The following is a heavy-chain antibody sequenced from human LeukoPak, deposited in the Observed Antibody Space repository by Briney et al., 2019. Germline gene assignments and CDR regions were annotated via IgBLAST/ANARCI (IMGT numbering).Heavy chain of an antibody. CDR1: GFTFDNYA. CDR3: AKRIGSCNNIRCLYFDH. CDR2: VSGSGGGT. V-gene: IGHV3-23*01. Sequence: GGSLRLSCAASGFTFDNYAMRWVRLAPGKGLEWVSTVSGSGGGTYYADSVKGRFTISRDNSKNTVNLQMNSLRAEDTAVYYCAKRIGSCNNIRCLYFDHWGQGAPVTVSS. D-gene: IGHD2-2*01. J-gene: IGHJ4*02.